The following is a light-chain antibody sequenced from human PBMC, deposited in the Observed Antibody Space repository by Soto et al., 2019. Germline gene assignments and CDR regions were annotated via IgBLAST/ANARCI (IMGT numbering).Light chain of an antibody. J-gene: IGLJ2*01. CDR1: SSNIGTNY. CDR3: SSFTSKSTLI. Sequence: QSVLTQPPSASGTPGQRVTISCSGSSSNIGTNYVYWYHQLPGTAPKLIIYRNNQRPSGVPDRFSGSKSGTSASLAISGLRSEDEADYYCSSFTSKSTLIFGGGTKLTVL. V-gene: IGLV1-47*01. CDR2: RNN.